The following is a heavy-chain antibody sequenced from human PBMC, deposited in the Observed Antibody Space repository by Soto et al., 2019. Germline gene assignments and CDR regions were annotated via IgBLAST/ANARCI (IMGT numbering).Heavy chain of an antibody. D-gene: IGHD6-13*01. Sequence: GGSLRLSCAGSGFTFSSSTMSWVRQAPGKGLEWVSSISSSSSYIYQPDSLKGRFTISRDNAKNSLYLHVNSLRPEDTAVYYCARYRREAVAGYTLDNWGQGILVTVSS. J-gene: IGHJ4*02. CDR2: ISSSSSYI. CDR1: GFTFSSST. CDR3: ARYRREAVAGYTLDN. V-gene: IGHV3-21*01.